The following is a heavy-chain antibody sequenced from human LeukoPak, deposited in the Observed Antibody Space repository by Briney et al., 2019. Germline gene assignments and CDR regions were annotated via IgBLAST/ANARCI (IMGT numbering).Heavy chain of an antibody. CDR3: ARSSGTDSGWWYWFDP. V-gene: IGHV4-38-2*02. CDR2: IYHSGST. J-gene: IGHJ5*02. D-gene: IGHD6-19*01. Sequence: SETLSLTCTVSGYSISSGYYWGWIRQPPGKGLEWIGSIYHSGSTYYNPSLKSRVTISVDTSKNQFSLKLSSVTAADTAVYYCARSSGTDSGWWYWFDPWGQGTLVTVSS. CDR1: GYSISSGYY.